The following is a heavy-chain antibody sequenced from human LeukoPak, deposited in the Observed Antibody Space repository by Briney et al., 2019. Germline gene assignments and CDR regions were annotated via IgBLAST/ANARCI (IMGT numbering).Heavy chain of an antibody. D-gene: IGHD6-19*01. J-gene: IGHJ6*03. CDR3: ARDLKVAGYYYYYYMDV. V-gene: IGHV1-2*02. Sequence: ASVKVSCKASGYTFTDYYIHWVRQAPGQGLEWMGWTNPKIGGTNSAQKFQGRVSMTRDTSISTAYMELSRLRSDDTAVYYCARDLKVAGYYYYYYMDVWGKGTTVTVSS. CDR2: TNPKIGGT. CDR1: GYTFTDYY.